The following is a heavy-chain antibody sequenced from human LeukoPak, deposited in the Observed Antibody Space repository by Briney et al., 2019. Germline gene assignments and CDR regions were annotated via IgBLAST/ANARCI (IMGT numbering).Heavy chain of an antibody. V-gene: IGHV4-4*09. CDR3: AGLRVSGSYLYYFDY. J-gene: IGHJ4*02. CDR1: NGSISSYH. Sequence: SETLSLTCTVSNGSISSYHWSRVRQPPGKGLEWIGYILTSGTTNYNPSLKSRLTISVDTSKNQFTLKLSSVTAADTAVYYCAGLRVSGSYLYYFDYWGQGTLVTVSS. CDR2: ILTSGTT. D-gene: IGHD1-26*01.